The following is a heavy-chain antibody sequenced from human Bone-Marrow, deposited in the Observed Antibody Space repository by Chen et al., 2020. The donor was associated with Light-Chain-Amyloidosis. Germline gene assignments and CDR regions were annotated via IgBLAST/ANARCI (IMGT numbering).Heavy chain of an antibody. CDR1: GGSISSGGYY. V-gene: IGHV4-31*03. CDR2: IYHSGSV. J-gene: IGHJ5*02. Sequence: QVQLQESGPGLVKPSQTLSLSCPVSGGSISSGGYYWSWIRQHPGKGLEWIGVIYHSGSVTDNPSRRSRLTISVDTSRNQFSLKLSSVTAADTAVYYCARGPNVAFDPWGQGTLVTVSS. CDR3: ARGPNVAFDP. D-gene: IGHD3-10*02.